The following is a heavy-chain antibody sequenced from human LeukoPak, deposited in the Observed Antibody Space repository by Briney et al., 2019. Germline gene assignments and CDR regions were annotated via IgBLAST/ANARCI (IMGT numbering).Heavy chain of an antibody. CDR3: ARDLDGDLDY. V-gene: IGHV4-59*01. Sequence: SETLSLTCTVSGGSISSYYWSWIRQPPGKGLEWIGYIYYSGSTNYNPSLKSRATISVDTSKNQFSLKLSSVTAADTAVYYCARDLDGDLDYWGQGTLVTVSS. D-gene: IGHD4-17*01. J-gene: IGHJ4*02. CDR1: GGSISSYY. CDR2: IYYSGST.